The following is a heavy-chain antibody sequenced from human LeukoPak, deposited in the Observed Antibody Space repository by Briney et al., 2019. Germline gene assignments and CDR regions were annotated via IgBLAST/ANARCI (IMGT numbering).Heavy chain of an antibody. D-gene: IGHD7-27*01. CDR3: ARAGLTGGLYDY. CDR2: INTDGSST. Sequence: GGSLRLSCAASGFTFSSYWMHWVRQAPGKGLVWVSRINTDGSSTSYADSVKGRFTISRDNAKNTLYLQMNSLRAEDTAVYYCARAGLTGGLYDYWGQGTLVTVSS. V-gene: IGHV3-74*01. J-gene: IGHJ4*02. CDR1: GFTFSSYW.